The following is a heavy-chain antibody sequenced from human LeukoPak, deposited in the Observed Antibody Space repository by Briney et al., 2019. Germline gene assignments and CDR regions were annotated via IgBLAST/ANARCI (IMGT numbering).Heavy chain of an antibody. CDR1: GYTFTSYG. D-gene: IGHD3-3*01. CDR3: ATHSTIFGGNYGMDV. CDR2: ISAYNGNT. J-gene: IGHJ6*02. Sequence: ASVKVSYKASGYTFTSYGISWVRQAPGQGLEWMGWISAYNGNTNYAQKLQGRVTMTTDTSTSTAYMELRSLRSDDTAVYYCATHSTIFGGNYGMDVWGQGTTVTVSS. V-gene: IGHV1-18*01.